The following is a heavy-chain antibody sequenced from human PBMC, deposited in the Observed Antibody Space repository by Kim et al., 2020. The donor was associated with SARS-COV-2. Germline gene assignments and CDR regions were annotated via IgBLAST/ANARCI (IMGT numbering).Heavy chain of an antibody. Sequence: VKVSCKASGYTFTNYRVHWVRQAPGQRFEWMGRITPGGDTKYSQKFQDRVTITSDTSASTTSLEVSSLGSEDTAIYYCAKGAETSIPGAFDYWGQGVLVTVSS. D-gene: IGHD2-21*01. CDR1: GYTFTNYR. CDR2: ITPGGDT. CDR3: AKGAETSIPGAFDY. V-gene: IGHV1-3*01. J-gene: IGHJ4*02.